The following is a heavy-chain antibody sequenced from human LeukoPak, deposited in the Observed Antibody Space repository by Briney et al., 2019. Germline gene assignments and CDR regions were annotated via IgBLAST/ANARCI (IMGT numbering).Heavy chain of an antibody. CDR3: ARDGGYCSGGTCYSTY. CDR2: IKQGGSEK. D-gene: IGHD2-15*01. CDR1: IFTFNNYW. V-gene: IGHV3-7*03. J-gene: IGHJ4*02. Sequence: PGGSLRLSCVASIFTFNNYWMTWVRQGPGNGLEGVASIKQGGSEKYYMDSVKGRFIIARDNAKNSLYLQMNSLRVEDTAVYYCARDGGYCSGGTCYSTYWGQGTLVTVSS.